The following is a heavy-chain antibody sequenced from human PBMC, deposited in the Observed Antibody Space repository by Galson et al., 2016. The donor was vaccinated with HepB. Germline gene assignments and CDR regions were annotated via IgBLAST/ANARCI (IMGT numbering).Heavy chain of an antibody. CDR2: ISPYSGYT. CDR1: GYTFTNFG. Sequence: SVKVSCKASGYTFTNFGLSWLRQAPGQGPERLGWISPYSGYTDYAPNLQVRVTMTRDKSTSTAYMESRSLRSDDTAVYFCAREVAEGGAFDLWGQGTMVTVSS. J-gene: IGHJ3*01. V-gene: IGHV1-18*01. D-gene: IGHD3-16*01. CDR3: AREVAEGGAFDL.